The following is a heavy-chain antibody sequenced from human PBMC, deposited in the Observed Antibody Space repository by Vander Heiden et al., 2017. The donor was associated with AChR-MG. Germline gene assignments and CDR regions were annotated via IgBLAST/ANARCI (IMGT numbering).Heavy chain of an antibody. CDR2: IYTSGST. V-gene: IGHV4-4*07. D-gene: IGHD3-22*01. J-gene: IGHJ4*02. Sequence: QPQLPESGPRLVKPSETLSLTCTVPGGSMSSYYWSWIRQPAGKGLEWVGRIYTSGSTNYNPSLKRRVTMSVDTSKNQFSLKLSSVTAADTAVYYCARSMYYYDSSGYYYVDYWGQGTLVTVSS. CDR3: ARSMYYYDSSGYYYVDY. CDR1: GGSMSSYY.